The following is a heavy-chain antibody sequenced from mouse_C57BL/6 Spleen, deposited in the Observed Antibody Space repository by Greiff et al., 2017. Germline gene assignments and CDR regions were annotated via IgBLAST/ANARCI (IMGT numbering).Heavy chain of an antibody. CDR3: ARKGNYDYDEGYFDV. J-gene: IGHJ1*03. D-gene: IGHD2-4*01. CDR2: IYPGDGDT. CDR1: GYAFSSSW. V-gene: IGHV1-82*01. Sequence: VQLVESGPELVKPGASVKISCKASGYAFSSSWMNWVKQRPGKGLEWIGRIYPGDGDTNYNGKFKGKATLTADKSSSTAYMQLSSLTSEDSAVYFCARKGNYDYDEGYFDVWGTGTTVTVSS.